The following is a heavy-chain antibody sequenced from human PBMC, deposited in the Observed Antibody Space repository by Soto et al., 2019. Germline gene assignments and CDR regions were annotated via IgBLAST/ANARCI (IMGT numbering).Heavy chain of an antibody. V-gene: IGHV3-23*01. CDR2: ISGSGGST. D-gene: IGHD6-6*01. CDR3: AKDHQPAYSSSSFVPLGYYYYYGMDV. CDR1: GFTFSSYA. J-gene: IGHJ6*02. Sequence: PGGSLRLSCAASGFTFSSYAMSWVRQAPGKGLEWVSAISGSGGSTYYADSVKGRFTISRDNSKNTLYLQMNSLRAEDTAVYYCAKDHQPAYSSSSFVPLGYYYYYGMDVWGQGTTVTVSS.